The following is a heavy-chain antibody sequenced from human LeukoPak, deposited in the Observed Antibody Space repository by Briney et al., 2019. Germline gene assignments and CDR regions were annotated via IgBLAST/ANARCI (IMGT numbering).Heavy chain of an antibody. CDR3: AREAGELGHFDY. D-gene: IGHD1-26*01. V-gene: IGHV1-18*01. J-gene: IGHJ4*02. CDR1: GYTFTNHG. Sequence: ASVKVSCKASGYTFTNHGITWVRQAPGQGLEWMGWISAYNGDTKYAQKLQGRVTMTTDTSTSTAYMELRSLRSDDTAVYYCAREAGELGHFDYWGQGTLVTVSS. CDR2: ISAYNGDT.